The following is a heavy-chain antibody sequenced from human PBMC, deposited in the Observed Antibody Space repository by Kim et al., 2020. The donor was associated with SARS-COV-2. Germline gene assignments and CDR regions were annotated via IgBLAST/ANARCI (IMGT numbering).Heavy chain of an antibody. D-gene: IGHD2-2*01. J-gene: IGHJ4*02. V-gene: IGHV3-21*01. Sequence: GGSLRLSCAASGFTFRTYCMTWVRQAPGKGLEWVSSIGSSGSYIFYADSVKGRFTISRDNVKNSLYLQMNSLRAEDTAVYYCARDSLYCSSTSCYLDYWGQGTLVTVSS. CDR3: ARDSLYCSSTSCYLDY. CDR1: GFTFRTYC. CDR2: IGSSGSYI.